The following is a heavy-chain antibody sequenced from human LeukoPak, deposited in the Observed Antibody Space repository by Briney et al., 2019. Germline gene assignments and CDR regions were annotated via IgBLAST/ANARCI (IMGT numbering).Heavy chain of an antibody. J-gene: IGHJ4*02. CDR2: ISGSGGST. CDR1: GFTFSSYA. Sequence: GGSLRLSCAASGFTFSSYAMSWVRQAPGKGLEWVSAISGSGGSTYYADSVKGRFTISRDNSKNTLYLQMNSLRVEDTAVYYCAKGWSRQQLVQDYWGQGTLVTVSS. CDR3: AKGWSRQQLVQDY. V-gene: IGHV3-23*01. D-gene: IGHD6-13*01.